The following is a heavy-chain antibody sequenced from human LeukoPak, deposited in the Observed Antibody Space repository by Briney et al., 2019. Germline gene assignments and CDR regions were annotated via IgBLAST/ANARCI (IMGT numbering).Heavy chain of an antibody. D-gene: IGHD3-16*02. J-gene: IGHJ4*02. CDR3: AKDALISFRGAWSQSDY. V-gene: IGHV3-21*04. CDR2: ISNISTYI. Sequence: PGGSLRLSCAASGFTFSGYTMTWVRQAPGKGLEWVSSISNISTYIYYADSVKGRFTISRDNVQNSLYLQMNSLRADDTAVYYCAKDALISFRGAWSQSDYWGQGTLVTVSS. CDR1: GFTFSGYT.